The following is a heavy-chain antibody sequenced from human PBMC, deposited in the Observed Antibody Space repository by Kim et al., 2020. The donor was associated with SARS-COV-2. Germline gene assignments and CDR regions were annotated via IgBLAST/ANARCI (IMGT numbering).Heavy chain of an antibody. J-gene: IGHJ4*02. V-gene: IGHV3-30-3*01. CDR2: ISYDGSNK. CDR3: ARAQEKEDVTMIVVALDY. CDR1: GFTFSSYA. Sequence: GGSLRLSCAASGFTFSSYAMHWVRQAPGKGLEWVAVISYDGSNKYYADSVKGRFTISRDNSKNTLYLQMNSLRAEDTAVYYCARAQEKEDVTMIVVALDYWGQGTLVTVSS. D-gene: IGHD3-22*01.